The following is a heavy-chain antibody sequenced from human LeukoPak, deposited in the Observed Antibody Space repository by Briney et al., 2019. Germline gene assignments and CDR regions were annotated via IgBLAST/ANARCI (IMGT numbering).Heavy chain of an antibody. CDR3: ARVFLLSGTTDY. CDR2: INSDGSST. V-gene: IGHV3-74*01. CDR1: GFTFSSYW. Sequence: GGSLRLSCAASGFTFSSYWMHWVRQAPGKGLVWVSRINSDGSSTSYADSVKGRFTISRDNAKNTLYLQMNSLRAEDTAVYYCARVFLLSGTTDYWGQGTLVTVSS. J-gene: IGHJ4*02. D-gene: IGHD1-1*01.